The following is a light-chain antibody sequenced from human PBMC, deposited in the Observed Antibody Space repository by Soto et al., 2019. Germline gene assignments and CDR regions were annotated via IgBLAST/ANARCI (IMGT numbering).Light chain of an antibody. Sequence: VRTQPPSASGTPGQGVTISCSGSSSNVESYTVTWYQQLPGTAPKLVIYSNYDRPSGVPDRFSGSTSGTSASLVIRGLQSEDEADYYCAAWDDILNGYVFGGGTKVTVL. CDR3: AAWDDILNGYV. J-gene: IGLJ1*01. CDR1: SSNVESYT. CDR2: SNY. V-gene: IGLV1-44*01.